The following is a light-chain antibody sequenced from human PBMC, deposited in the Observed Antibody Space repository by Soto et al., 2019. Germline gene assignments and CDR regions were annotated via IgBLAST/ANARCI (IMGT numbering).Light chain of an antibody. J-gene: IGLJ3*02. V-gene: IGLV2-14*01. CDR2: EVT. CDR1: SSDIGTYVY. CDR3: SSYTTSSTLA. Sequence: QSALTQPASVSGSPGQSITISCTGTSSDIGTYVYVSWYQHHPGKAPKLMIYEVTNRPSGVSNRFSGSKSGNTASLTISGLQAEDEADYYCSSYTTSSTLAFGGGTKVTVL.